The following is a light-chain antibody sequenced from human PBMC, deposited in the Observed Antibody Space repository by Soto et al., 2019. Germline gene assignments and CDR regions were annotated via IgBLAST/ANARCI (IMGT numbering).Light chain of an antibody. Sequence: EIVLTQSPGTLSLSPGERASLSCRASQSISSNYLAWFQQKPGQAPRLLISTASSRATGIPDRFSGSGSGTDFTLTISRLEPEDFAVYYCQQYGSSPPITFGQGTRLEIK. CDR2: TAS. CDR3: QQYGSSPPIT. V-gene: IGKV3-20*01. J-gene: IGKJ5*01. CDR1: QSISSNY.